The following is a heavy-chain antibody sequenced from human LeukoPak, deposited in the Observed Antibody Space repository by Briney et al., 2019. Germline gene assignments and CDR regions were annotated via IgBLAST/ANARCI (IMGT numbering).Heavy chain of an antibody. CDR2: LHTSGST. D-gene: IGHD5-12*01. Sequence: SETLSLTCTVSGGSISCYYWSWIRQPAGKGLEWIGRLHTSGSTSYNPSLKGRVTMSVDTSKNQFSLKLRSVTAADTAVYYCARIPRGMATPLDDAFDIWGQGTMVTVSS. J-gene: IGHJ3*02. CDR1: GGSISCYY. CDR3: ARIPRGMATPLDDAFDI. V-gene: IGHV4-4*07.